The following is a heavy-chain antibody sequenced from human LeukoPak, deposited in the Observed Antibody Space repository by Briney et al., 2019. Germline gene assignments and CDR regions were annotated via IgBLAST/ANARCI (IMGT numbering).Heavy chain of an antibody. Sequence: GGSLRLSCAAPGFTFSSYSMNWVRQAPGKGLEWVSYISSSSSTIYYADSVKGRFTISRDNAKNSLYLQMNSLRAEDTAVYYCARDGIPDYWGQGTLVTVSS. CDR3: ARDGIPDY. J-gene: IGHJ4*02. D-gene: IGHD1-26*01. CDR2: ISSSSSTI. CDR1: GFTFSSYS. V-gene: IGHV3-48*04.